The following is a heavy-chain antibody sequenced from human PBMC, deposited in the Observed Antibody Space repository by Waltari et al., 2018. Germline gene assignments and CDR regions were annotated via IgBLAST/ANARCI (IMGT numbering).Heavy chain of an antibody. Sequence: QVQLVESGGGVVQPGGSLRLSCAASGFCSSSYGMRWVGQAPGKGLEWVAFIRYDGSNKYYAESVKGRFTISRDNSKNTLYLQMNSLRAEDTAVYYCAKESEYGGYLDFDYWGQGTLVTVSS. CDR1: GFCSSSYG. CDR3: AKESEYGGYLDFDY. CDR2: IRYDGSNK. D-gene: IGHD5-12*01. V-gene: IGHV3-30*02. J-gene: IGHJ4*02.